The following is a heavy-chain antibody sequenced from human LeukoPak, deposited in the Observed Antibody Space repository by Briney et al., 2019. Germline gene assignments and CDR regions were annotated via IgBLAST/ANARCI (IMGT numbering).Heavy chain of an antibody. J-gene: IGHJ4*02. V-gene: IGHV4-59*01. Sequence: KPSETLSLTCTVSGVSISSFYWRWMRPPPGKGRVWIGYIYYSGTTNYNPSLKSRVNISVDTSKNQFALKLSSVTAADTAVYYCARGVYIAAAQYGYWGQGTLVTVSS. CDR1: GVSISSFY. CDR3: ARGVYIAAAQYGY. CDR2: IYYSGTT. D-gene: IGHD6-13*01.